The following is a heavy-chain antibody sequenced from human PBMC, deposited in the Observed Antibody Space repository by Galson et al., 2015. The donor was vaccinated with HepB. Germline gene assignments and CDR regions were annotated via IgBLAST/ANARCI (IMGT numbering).Heavy chain of an antibody. Sequence: SVKVSCKASGYTFTNYAMHWVRQAPGQRLEWMGWINAGNGNTKYSQKFQGRVTITRDTSASTAYMELSSLKSEDTSVYYCARDPYSSSSYGLDYWGQGTLVTVSS. V-gene: IGHV1-3*01. CDR3: ARDPYSSSSYGLDY. D-gene: IGHD6-6*01. J-gene: IGHJ4*02. CDR1: GYTFTNYA. CDR2: INAGNGNT.